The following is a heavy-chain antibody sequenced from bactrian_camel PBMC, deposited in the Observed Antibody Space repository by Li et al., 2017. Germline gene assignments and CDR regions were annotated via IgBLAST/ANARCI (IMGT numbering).Heavy chain of an antibody. V-gene: IGHV3S1*01. CDR1: GDTASDYS. J-gene: IGHJ4*01. CDR3: AAITSVRCLVIVSLTT. D-gene: IGHD6*01. CDR2: IATGSGNT. Sequence: HVQLVESGGGSVQAGGSLRLSCAVSGDTASDYSLAWFRQAPGKEREGVARIATGSGNTYYADSVKGRFTISQDRAKNTVYLQMNSLKPEDTGMYYCAAITSVRCLVIVSLTTGARGP.